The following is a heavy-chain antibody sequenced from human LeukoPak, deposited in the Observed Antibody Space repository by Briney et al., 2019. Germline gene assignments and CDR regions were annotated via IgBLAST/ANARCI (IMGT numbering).Heavy chain of an antibody. D-gene: IGHD5-12*01. CDR1: GLSVSSNY. CDR3: GRGRPRGYSGYVIDY. Sequence: PGGSLRLSCAVSGLSVSSNYMRWVRQAPGKGLEWVSVIYSGGRTFYADSVKGRFTISRDNAKNTLYLQMNSLRAEDTAAFYCGRGRPRGYSGYVIDYWGQGTPITVSS. CDR2: IYSGGRT. J-gene: IGHJ4*02. V-gene: IGHV3-53*01.